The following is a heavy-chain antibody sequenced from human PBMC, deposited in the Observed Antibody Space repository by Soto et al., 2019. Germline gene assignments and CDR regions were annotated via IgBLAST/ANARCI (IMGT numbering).Heavy chain of an antibody. Sequence: GGSLRLSCAASGFTFSSYAMSWVRQAPGKGLEWVSAISGSGGSTYYADSVKGRFTISRDNSKNTLYLDMKGLRAEDTAVYNSFAFGCDGKGQLAVNYWAPGTPVTVSS. CDR3: FAFGCDGKGQLAVNY. CDR2: ISGSGGST. D-gene: IGHD5-12*01. V-gene: IGHV3-23*01. J-gene: IGHJ4*01. CDR1: GFTFSSYA.